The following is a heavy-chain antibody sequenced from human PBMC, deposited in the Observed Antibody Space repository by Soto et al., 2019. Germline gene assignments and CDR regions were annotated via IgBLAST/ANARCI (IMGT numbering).Heavy chain of an antibody. CDR1: SGSISSSNW. J-gene: IGHJ4*02. CDR3: ARTIAEAGKAYYFDY. D-gene: IGHD6-13*01. CDR2: IYHSGST. Sequence: SETLSLTCAVSSGSISSSNWWSWVRQPPGKGLEWIGEIYHSGSTNYNPSLKSRVTISVDKSKNQFSLKLSSVTAADTAVYYCARTIAEAGKAYYFDYWGQGTLVTVSS. V-gene: IGHV4-4*02.